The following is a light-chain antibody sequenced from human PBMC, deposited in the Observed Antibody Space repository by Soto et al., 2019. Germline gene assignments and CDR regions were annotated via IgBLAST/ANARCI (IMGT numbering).Light chain of an antibody. CDR1: QSVSSY. V-gene: IGKV3-11*01. CDR2: DAS. CDR3: RQRSTCPWT. Sequence: EIVLTQSPATLSLSPGERATLSCRASQSVSSYLAWYQQKPGQAPRLLIYDASNRATGIPARFSGSGSGTDFTLTISSLAPEDFAFYYRRQRSTCPWTFGKGTRGDIK. J-gene: IGKJ1*01.